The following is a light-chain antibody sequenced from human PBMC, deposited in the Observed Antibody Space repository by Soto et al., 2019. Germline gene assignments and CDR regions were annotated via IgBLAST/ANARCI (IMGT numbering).Light chain of an antibody. CDR3: SSYTISSTWV. CDR1: SNDVGIYNY. Sequence: QSVLTQPASVSGSPGQSITISCTGTSNDVGIYNYVSWYQQHPGKAPKLMIYEVTNRPSGVSDRFSGSKSDNTASLTISGLQAEDDADYYCSSYTISSTWVFGGGTKLPVL. CDR2: EVT. V-gene: IGLV2-14*01. J-gene: IGLJ3*02.